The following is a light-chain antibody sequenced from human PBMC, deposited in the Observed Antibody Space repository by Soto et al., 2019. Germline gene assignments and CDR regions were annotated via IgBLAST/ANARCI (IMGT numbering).Light chain of an antibody. V-gene: IGKV3-15*01. J-gene: IGKJ2*01. CDR3: QQCNNWPYT. CDR2: DAS. Sequence: EVVMTQSPATLSVSPGERATLSCRASQSVRSNLVWYQQKPGQQPRLLIYDASTRATGSPARFSGSGSGTDFTITISSLQSEDVALYFCQQCNNWPYTFGLGTKLEIK. CDR1: QSVRSN.